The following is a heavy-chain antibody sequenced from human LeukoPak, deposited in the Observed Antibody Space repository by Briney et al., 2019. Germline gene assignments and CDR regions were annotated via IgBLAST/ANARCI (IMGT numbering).Heavy chain of an antibody. D-gene: IGHD6-13*01. J-gene: IGHJ4*02. CDR3: ARAPWY. CDR2: IYYSGST. V-gene: IGHV4-59*01. Sequence: SETLFLTCTVSGGSISSYYWSWIRQPPGKGLEWIGYIYYSGSTNYNPSLKSRVTISVDTSKNQFSLKLSSVTAADTAVYYCARAPWYWGQGTLVTVSS. CDR1: GGSISSYY.